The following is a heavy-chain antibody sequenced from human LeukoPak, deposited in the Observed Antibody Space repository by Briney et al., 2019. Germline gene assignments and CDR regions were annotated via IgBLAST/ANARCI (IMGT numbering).Heavy chain of an antibody. D-gene: IGHD2-2*01. V-gene: IGHV3-30*18. Sequence: GGSLRLSCAASGFTFSSYGMHWVRQAPGKGLGWVAVISYDGSNKYYADSVKGRFTISRDNSKTTLYLQMNSLRAEDTAVYYCAKGEVADIVVVPAATGVFDYWGQGTLVTVSS. J-gene: IGHJ4*02. CDR1: GFTFSSYG. CDR2: ISYDGSNK. CDR3: AKGEVADIVVVPAATGVFDY.